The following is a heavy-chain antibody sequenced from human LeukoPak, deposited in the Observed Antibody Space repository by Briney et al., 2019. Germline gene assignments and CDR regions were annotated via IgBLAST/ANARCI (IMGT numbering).Heavy chain of an antibody. CDR3: ARDSHSSSSRGLDY. CDR2: ISGSGGST. J-gene: IGHJ4*02. Sequence: PGGSLRLSCAASGFTFSSYGMSWVRQAPGKGLEWVSAISGSGGSTYYADSVKGRFTISRDNAKNSLYLQMNSLRAEDTAVYYCARDSHSSSSRGLDYWGQGTLVTVSS. CDR1: GFTFSSYG. D-gene: IGHD6-6*01. V-gene: IGHV3-23*01.